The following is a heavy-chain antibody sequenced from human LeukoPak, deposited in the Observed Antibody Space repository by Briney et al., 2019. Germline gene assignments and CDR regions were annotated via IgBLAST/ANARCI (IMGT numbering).Heavy chain of an antibody. D-gene: IGHD2-2*02. J-gene: IGHJ4*02. CDR1: GFTFSSYA. CDR2: ISGSGGST. Sequence: GGSLRLSCAASGFTFSSYAMSWVRQAPGKGLEWVSAISGSGGSTYYADSVKGRFTISRDNSKNTLYLQMNSLRAEDTAAYYCAKGDCSSTSCYSGYWGQGTLVTVSS. V-gene: IGHV3-23*01. CDR3: AKGDCSSTSCYSGY.